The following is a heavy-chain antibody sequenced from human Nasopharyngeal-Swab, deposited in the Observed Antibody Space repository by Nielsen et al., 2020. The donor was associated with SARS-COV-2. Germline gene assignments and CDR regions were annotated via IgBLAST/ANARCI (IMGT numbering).Heavy chain of an antibody. CDR2: IYYSGST. CDR1: GGSISSGSYY. V-gene: IGHV4-61*10. Sequence: GSLRLSCTVSGGSISSGSYYWSWIRQPAGKGLEWIGRIYYSGSTNYNPSLKSRVTISVDTSKNQFSLKLSSVTAADTAVYYCARDSVYYGDYQPYYGMDVWGQGTTVTVSS. CDR3: ARDSVYYGDYQPYYGMDV. D-gene: IGHD4-17*01. J-gene: IGHJ6*02.